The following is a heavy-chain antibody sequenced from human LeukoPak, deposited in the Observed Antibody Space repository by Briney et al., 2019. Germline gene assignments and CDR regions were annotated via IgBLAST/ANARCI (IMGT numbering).Heavy chain of an antibody. CDR3: VRGMGGY. CDR1: GYTFTSYG. V-gene: IGHV1-18*01. Sequence: ASVKVSCKASGYTFTSYGISWVRQVPGQGLEWVAMINLIDGTTSHAQRVQGRITMTSDSSTSTVYMELSSLRSEDTALYYCVRGMGGYWGQGTPVTVST. CDR2: INLIDGTT. J-gene: IGHJ4*02. D-gene: IGHD2-8*01.